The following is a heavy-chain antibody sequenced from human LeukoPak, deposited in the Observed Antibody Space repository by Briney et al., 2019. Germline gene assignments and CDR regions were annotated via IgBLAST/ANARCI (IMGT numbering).Heavy chain of an antibody. CDR2: IYYSGST. CDR3: ARHVSGWYPDFDY. J-gene: IGHJ4*02. CDR1: GGSISSYY. Sequence: SETLSLTCTVSGGSISSYYWSWIRQPPGKGLEWIGYIYYSGSTNYNPSLKSRVTISVDTSKNQFSLKLSSVTAADTAVYYCARHVSGWYPDFDYWGQGTLVTVSS. D-gene: IGHD6-19*01. V-gene: IGHV4-59*08.